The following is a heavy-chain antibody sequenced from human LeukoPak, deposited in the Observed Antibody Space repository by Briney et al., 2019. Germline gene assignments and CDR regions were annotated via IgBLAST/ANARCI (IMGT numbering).Heavy chain of an antibody. Sequence: GASVKVSRKASGYTFTCQYMHWVRQAPRQGLEWMGWINPNSVVTNYAQKYQGRETMTRDTSLRTAYMDLRIPRSDDTAVYYCARDGGYDFWNGYYCGNGFDIWGQGTMVTVSS. D-gene: IGHD3-3*01. CDR3: ARDGGYDFWNGYYCGNGFDI. V-gene: IGHV1-2*02. CDR2: INPNSVVT. CDR1: GYTFTCQY. J-gene: IGHJ3*02.